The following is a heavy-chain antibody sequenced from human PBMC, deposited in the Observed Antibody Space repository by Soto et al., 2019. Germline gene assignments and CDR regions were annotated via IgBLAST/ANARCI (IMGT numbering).Heavy chain of an antibody. CDR2: ITYDETYK. J-gene: IGHJ4*02. D-gene: IGHD5-18*01. V-gene: IGHV3-30*03. Sequence: PGGSLRLSCAASGFTFSNYGMHWVRQAPGKGLEWVAVITYDETYKYYADSVKGRFTISRDNSKNTLYLQMNSLRAEDTAVYYCARKQLWHGIDYWGQGTLVTVSS. CDR3: ARKQLWHGIDY. CDR1: GFTFSNYG.